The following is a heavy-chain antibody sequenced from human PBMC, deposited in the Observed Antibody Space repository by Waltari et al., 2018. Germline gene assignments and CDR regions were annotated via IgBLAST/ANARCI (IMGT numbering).Heavy chain of an antibody. CDR2: IRDNGNT. Sequence: EVHLSESGGGLVQPGGSLRLSCAIPGVTLTSYGMSWVRQAPGEGLEWVADIRDNGNTHYADSVKGRFTISRDISKSMVYLQMKGLRDEDTAVYYCVGAREISWGQGTLVTVSS. J-gene: IGHJ5*02. D-gene: IGHD3-3*01. CDR1: GVTLTSYG. V-gene: IGHV3-23*01. CDR3: VGAREIS.